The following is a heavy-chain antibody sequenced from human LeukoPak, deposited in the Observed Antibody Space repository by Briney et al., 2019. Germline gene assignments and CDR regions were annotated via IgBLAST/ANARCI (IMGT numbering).Heavy chain of an antibody. CDR2: IWYDGSNK. V-gene: IGHV3-33*08. J-gene: IGHJ4*02. Sequence: GGSLRLSCAASGFTFSSYAMHWVRQAPGKGLEWVAVIWYDGSNKYYADSVKGRFTISRDNSKNTLYLQMNSLRAEDTAVYYCARGSFGLFTNPDYWGQGTLVTVSS. CDR3: ARGSFGLFTNPDY. CDR1: GFTFSSYA. D-gene: IGHD3-10*01.